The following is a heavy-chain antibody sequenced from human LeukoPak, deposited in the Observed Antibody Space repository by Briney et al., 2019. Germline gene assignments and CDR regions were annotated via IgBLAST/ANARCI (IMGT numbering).Heavy chain of an antibody. CDR1: GFTFSNYG. CDR2: LSSSSTTI. Sequence: GGSLRLSCAASGFTFSNYGMNWVRQAPGKGLEWISYLSSSSTTIYYADSVKGRFTISRDNAKNSLYLQMNSLRDEDTAVYYCARPHCSSTSCYYYFDYWGQGTLVTVSS. J-gene: IGHJ4*02. CDR3: ARPHCSSTSCYYYFDY. D-gene: IGHD2-2*01. V-gene: IGHV3-48*02.